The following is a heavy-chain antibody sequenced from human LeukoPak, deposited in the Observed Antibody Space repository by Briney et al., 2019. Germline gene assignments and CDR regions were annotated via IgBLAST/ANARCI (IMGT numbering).Heavy chain of an antibody. CDR2: ISTSGRTI. D-gene: IGHD3-10*01. CDR1: GFTFSSYE. V-gene: IGHV3-48*03. J-gene: IGHJ4*02. CDR3: AKGIYSSGSYSHFDY. Sequence: PGGSLRLSCAASGFTFSSYEMNWVRQAPGKGLEWVSYISTSGRTIYYADSVKGRLTISRDNAKNSLYLQMNSLRAEDAAVYYCAKGIYSSGSYSHFDYWGQGTLVTVSS.